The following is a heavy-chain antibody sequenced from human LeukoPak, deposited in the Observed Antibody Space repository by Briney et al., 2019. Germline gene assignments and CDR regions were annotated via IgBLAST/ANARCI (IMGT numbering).Heavy chain of an antibody. V-gene: IGHV3-48*04. CDR3: ARVGGASIVAIPTSYFDY. Sequence: PGGSLRLSCAASGFTFSNRRMNWVRQAPGKGLEWLSFISTSATTMYYADSVKGRFIISRDNAKNSLYLQMNSLRAEDTAIFYCARVGGASIVAIPTSYFDYWGQGTLVTVSS. D-gene: IGHD5-12*01. CDR1: GFTFSNRR. J-gene: IGHJ4*02. CDR2: ISTSATTM.